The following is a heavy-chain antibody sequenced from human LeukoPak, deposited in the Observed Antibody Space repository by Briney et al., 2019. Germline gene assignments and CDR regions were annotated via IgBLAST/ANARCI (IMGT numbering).Heavy chain of an antibody. D-gene: IGHD6-6*01. CDR3: ARHFAYSSSSYFDY. CDR1: GGSISSYY. V-gene: IGHV4-59*08. J-gene: IGHJ4*02. CDR2: IYSSGST. Sequence: PSETLSLTCTVSGGSISSYYWSWIRQPPGKGLEWIGYIYSSGSTNYNPSLKSRVTISVDTSKNQFSLKLTSVTAADTAVYYCARHFAYSSSSYFDYWGQGSLVTVSS.